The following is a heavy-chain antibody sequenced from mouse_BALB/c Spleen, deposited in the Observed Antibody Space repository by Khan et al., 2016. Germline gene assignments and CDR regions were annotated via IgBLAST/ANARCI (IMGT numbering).Heavy chain of an antibody. Sequence: QVQLKQSGPGLVAPSQSLSITCTVSGFSLTNSGVHLMRQPPGKGLEWLGVIWPGGSTDYNSALMSSLSITKDNSQNQVFLEMISLHTDDTAIDYCARDEQDYDASVAYWGQGTLVSVSA. J-gene: IGHJ3*01. CDR2: IWPGGST. V-gene: IGHV2-9*02. D-gene: IGHD2-4*01. CDR1: GFSLTNSG. CDR3: ARDEQDYDASVAY.